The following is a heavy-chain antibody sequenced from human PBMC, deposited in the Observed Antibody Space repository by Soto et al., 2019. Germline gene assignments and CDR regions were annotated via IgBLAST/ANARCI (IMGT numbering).Heavy chain of an antibody. V-gene: IGHV3-33*06. J-gene: IGHJ5*02. Sequence: PGGSLRLSCAASGFTFSSYGMHWVRQAPGKGLEWVAVIWYDGSNKYYADSVKGRFTISRDNSKNTLYLQMNSLRAEDTAVYYCAKGRFSYYGSGAPNWFAPWGQGTLVTVSS. CDR1: GFTFSSYG. CDR3: AKGRFSYYGSGAPNWFAP. CDR2: IWYDGSNK. D-gene: IGHD3-10*01.